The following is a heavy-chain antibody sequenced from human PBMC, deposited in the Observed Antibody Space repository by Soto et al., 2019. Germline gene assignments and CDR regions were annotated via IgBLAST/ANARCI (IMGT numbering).Heavy chain of an antibody. V-gene: IGHV4-39*01. CDR3: ARQGSVTRHLDY. Sequence: QLQLQESGPGLVKPSETLSLTCTVSGGSISSSSYYWGWIRQPPGKGLEWIGSIYYSGSTYYNPSLKSRVTISVDTSKNQFSLRLSSVTAADTAVYYCARQGSVTRHLDYWCQGTLVTVSS. D-gene: IGHD4-17*01. CDR2: IYYSGST. CDR1: GGSISSSSYY. J-gene: IGHJ4*02.